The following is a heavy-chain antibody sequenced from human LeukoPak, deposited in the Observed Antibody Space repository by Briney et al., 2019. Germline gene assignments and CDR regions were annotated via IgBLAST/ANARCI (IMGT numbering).Heavy chain of an antibody. D-gene: IGHD4-11*01. J-gene: IGHJ1*01. CDR2: MNPNSGNT. V-gene: IGHV1-8*01. CDR3: ARDKAVTTGVTQYFQH. CDR1: GYTFTSYD. Sequence: ASVKVSCKASGYTFTSYDINWVRQATGQGLEWMGWMNPNSGNTGYAQKFQGRVTMTRNTSISTAYMELSSLRSEDTAVYYCARDKAVTTGVTQYFQHWGQGTLVTVSS.